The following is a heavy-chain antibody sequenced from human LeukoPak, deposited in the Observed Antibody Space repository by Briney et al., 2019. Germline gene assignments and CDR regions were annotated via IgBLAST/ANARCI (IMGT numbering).Heavy chain of an antibody. Sequence: GGSLRLSCAASGFTFDDYAMHWVRQAPGKGLEWVSLISGDGGSTYYADSVKGRFTISRDNSKNTLYLQMNSLRAEDTAVYYCAKASGTGFDPWGQGTLVTVSS. D-gene: IGHD1-1*01. CDR3: AKASGTGFDP. CDR2: ISGDGGST. J-gene: IGHJ5*02. CDR1: GFTFDDYA. V-gene: IGHV3-43*02.